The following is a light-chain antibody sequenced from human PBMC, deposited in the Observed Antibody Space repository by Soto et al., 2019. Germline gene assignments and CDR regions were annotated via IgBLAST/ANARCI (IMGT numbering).Light chain of an antibody. Sequence: EIVMTKSPATLSVSPGERVTLSCRASQSVSSNLAWYQQKPGQAPRLLIYGASTRATGIPARFSGSGSGTEFTLTISRLQSEDFAVYYCQHYNNWPRTFGQGTKVEIK. V-gene: IGKV3-15*01. CDR2: GAS. CDR3: QHYNNWPRT. J-gene: IGKJ1*01. CDR1: QSVSSN.